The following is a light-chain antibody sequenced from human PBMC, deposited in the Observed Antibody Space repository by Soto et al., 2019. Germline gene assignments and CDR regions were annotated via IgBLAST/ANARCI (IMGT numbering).Light chain of an antibody. Sequence: EIVLTQSPATLSLSPGERATLSCRASQSVSSYSAWYQQKPGQAPRLLIYDASNRATGIPARFSGSGSGTDFTLTISSLETEDFAVYYGQQRSNWPRTFGQGTKVDIK. J-gene: IGKJ1*01. CDR1: QSVSSY. V-gene: IGKV3-11*01. CDR3: QQRSNWPRT. CDR2: DAS.